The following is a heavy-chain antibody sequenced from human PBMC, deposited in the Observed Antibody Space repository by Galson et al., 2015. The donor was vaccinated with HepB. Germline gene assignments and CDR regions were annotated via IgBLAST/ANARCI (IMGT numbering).Heavy chain of an antibody. Sequence: SVKVSCKASGGTFSSYTISWVRQAPGQGLEWMGRIIPILGIANYAQKFQGRVTITADKSTSTAYMELSSLRAEDTAVYYCAKATWSVAAVASGFDPWGQGTLVTVSS. J-gene: IGHJ5*02. CDR2: IIPILGIA. CDR1: GGTFSSYT. CDR3: AKATWSVAAVASGFDP. V-gene: IGHV1-69*02. D-gene: IGHD6-13*01.